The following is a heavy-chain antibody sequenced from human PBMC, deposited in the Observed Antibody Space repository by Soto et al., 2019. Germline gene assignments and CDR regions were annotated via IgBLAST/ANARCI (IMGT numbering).Heavy chain of an antibody. Sequence: EVQLVESGGGLVKPGGSLRLSCAASGFTFSSYSMNWVRQAPGKGLEWVSSISSSSSYIYYADSVKGRFTISRDNAKNSLYLQMNSLRAEDTAVYYCARDNIVVVPAAMLGGQDYYHYGMDVWGQGTTVTVSS. J-gene: IGHJ6*02. CDR3: ARDNIVVVPAAMLGGQDYYHYGMDV. V-gene: IGHV3-21*01. CDR2: ISSSSSYI. CDR1: GFTFSSYS. D-gene: IGHD2-2*01.